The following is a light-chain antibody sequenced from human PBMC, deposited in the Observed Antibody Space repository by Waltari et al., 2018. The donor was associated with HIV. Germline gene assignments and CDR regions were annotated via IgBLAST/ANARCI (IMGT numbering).Light chain of an antibody. CDR1: SGINVGAYW. V-gene: IGLV5-45*01. Sequence: QAVLTQPPSLSASPGASASLPCTLRSGINVGAYWIYWYQQKPGSPPQFLLRYKSDSDKYQGSGVPSRFSVSKDASVNAGILFISGLQSEDEADYYCMIWHSDTVIIGGGTKLTVL. J-gene: IGLJ2*01. CDR3: MIWHSDTVI. CDR2: YKSDSDK.